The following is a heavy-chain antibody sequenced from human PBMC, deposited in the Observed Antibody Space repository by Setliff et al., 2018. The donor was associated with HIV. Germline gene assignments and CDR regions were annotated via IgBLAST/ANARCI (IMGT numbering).Heavy chain of an antibody. V-gene: IGHV4-34*01. Sequence: SETLSLTCAVYGGSFSGYYWTWIRQPPGKGLEWIGDINHSGKTNYNRSLKSRITISVDTSKNQFSLRLSSVTAADTAVYYCARDRYTWNYGKNYMDVWGKGTTVTVSS. CDR3: ARDRYTWNYGKNYMDV. CDR1: GGSFSGYY. CDR2: INHSGKT. D-gene: IGHD1-7*01. J-gene: IGHJ6*03.